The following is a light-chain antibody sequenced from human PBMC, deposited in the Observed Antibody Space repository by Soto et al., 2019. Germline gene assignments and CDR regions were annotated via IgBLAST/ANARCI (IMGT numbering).Light chain of an antibody. CDR1: QSVSSSY. V-gene: IGKV3-20*01. CDR3: QQYGSSPFT. Sequence: EIVFTQSPVTLSLSPGERATLSCRASQSVSSSYLAWYQQKPGQAPRLLFYGASSRATGIPDRFSGSGSGTDSTLTISRLEPEDFAVYYCQQYGSSPFTCGPGTKGDIK. J-gene: IGKJ3*01. CDR2: GAS.